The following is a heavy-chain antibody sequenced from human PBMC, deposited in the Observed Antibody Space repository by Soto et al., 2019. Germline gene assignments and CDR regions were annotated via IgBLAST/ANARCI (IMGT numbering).Heavy chain of an antibody. CDR2: IKRDGSVK. CDR3: AKDRPRRTSGYFFDY. V-gene: IGHV3-7*05. Sequence: PLGSLRLSWAASGSTCSDYWMTWVRQAPGKGLEWLDNIKRDGSVKYYVDSVKGRFYISRDNSKNTVSLHMNSLRAEDTALYYCAKDRPRRTSGYFFDYWGQGTPVTVSS. CDR1: GSTCSDYW. J-gene: IGHJ4*02. D-gene: IGHD1-1*01.